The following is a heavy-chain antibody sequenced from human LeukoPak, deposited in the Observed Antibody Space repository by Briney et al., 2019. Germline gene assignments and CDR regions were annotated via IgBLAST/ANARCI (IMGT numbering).Heavy chain of an antibody. Sequence: SETPSLTCADYGGSFSGYYWSWIRQPPGKGLEWIGEINHSGSTNYNPSLKSRVTISVDTSKNQFSLKLSSVTAADTAVYYCARGYGLFDYWGQGTLVTVSS. CDR1: GGSFSGYY. V-gene: IGHV4-34*01. D-gene: IGHD3-10*01. CDR3: ARGYGLFDY. J-gene: IGHJ4*02. CDR2: INHSGST.